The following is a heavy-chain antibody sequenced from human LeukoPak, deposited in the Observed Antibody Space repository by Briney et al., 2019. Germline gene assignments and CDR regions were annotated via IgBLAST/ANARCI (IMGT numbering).Heavy chain of an antibody. CDR3: ARYCGGDCYTY. J-gene: IGHJ4*02. D-gene: IGHD2-21*01. CDR2: INPNSGGT. Sequence: ASVKVSCKASGYTFTDYNMRWVRQAPRQGLEWMGWINPNSGGTNFAQKFQGRVTMTRDTSIETVYMELSGLKFDDTAVYYCARYCGGDCYTYWGQGTPVTVSS. CDR1: GYTFTDYN. V-gene: IGHV1-2*02.